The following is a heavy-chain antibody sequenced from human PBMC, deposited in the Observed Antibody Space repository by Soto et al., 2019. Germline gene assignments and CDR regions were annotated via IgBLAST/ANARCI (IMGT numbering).Heavy chain of an antibody. CDR1: GGSLIGYY. Sequence: SETLSLTCAVYGGSLIGYYWSWIRQPPGKWLEWIGEINHSGSTNYNPSLKSRVTISVDTSKNQFSLKLSSVTAADTAVYYCARGKNYYDMPYGMDVWGQGTTVTVSS. V-gene: IGHV4-34*01. CDR2: INHSGST. J-gene: IGHJ6*02. CDR3: ARGKNYYDMPYGMDV. D-gene: IGHD3-3*01.